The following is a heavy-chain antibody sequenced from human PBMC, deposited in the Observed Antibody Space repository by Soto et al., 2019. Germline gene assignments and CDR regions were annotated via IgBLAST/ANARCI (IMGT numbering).Heavy chain of an antibody. Sequence: PSETLSLTCTVSGDSISNYYWTWIRQPPGKGLEWIGDIYYSGSTNYNPSLKSRVTISVDTSKNQFSLKLSSVTAADTAVYHCARTRGQWLDYAFDIWGQGTTVTVS. CDR2: IYYSGST. V-gene: IGHV4-59*01. J-gene: IGHJ3*02. D-gene: IGHD6-19*01. CDR1: GDSISNYY. CDR3: ARTRGQWLDYAFDI.